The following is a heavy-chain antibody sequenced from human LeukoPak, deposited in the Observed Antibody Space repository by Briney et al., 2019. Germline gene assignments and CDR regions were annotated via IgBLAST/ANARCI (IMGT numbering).Heavy chain of an antibody. CDR1: GLTFSNYA. Sequence: PGGSLRLSSAASGLTFSNYAMNWVRQASGRGLEWVSGITDSGRKTYYADSVKGRFSISRDNSKNTVYLQMSDLRAEDTAVYYCAKITKATTPNYWGQGTLVTVSS. CDR2: ITDSGRKT. CDR3: AKITKATTPNY. D-gene: IGHD4-17*01. V-gene: IGHV3-23*01. J-gene: IGHJ4*02.